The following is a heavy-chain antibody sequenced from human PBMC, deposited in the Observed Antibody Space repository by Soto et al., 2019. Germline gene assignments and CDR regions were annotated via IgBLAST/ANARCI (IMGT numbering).Heavy chain of an antibody. CDR1: GFTFSSYG. D-gene: IGHD6-6*01. J-gene: IGHJ6*03. V-gene: IGHV3-33*01. CDR2: IWYDGSNK. CDR3: ARSGPTLAYYYYYMDV. Sequence: GGSLRLSCAASGFTFSSYGMHWVRQAPGKGLGWVAVIWYDGSNKYYADSVKGRFTISRDNSKNTLYLQMNSLRAEDTAVYYCARSGPTLAYYYYYMDVWGKGTTVTVSS.